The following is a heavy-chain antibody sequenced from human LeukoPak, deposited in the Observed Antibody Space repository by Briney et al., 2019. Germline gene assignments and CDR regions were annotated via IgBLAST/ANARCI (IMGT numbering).Heavy chain of an antibody. CDR1: GYAFINHY. D-gene: IGHD2-15*01. CDR3: ARGGSAASFDY. Sequence: ASVKVSCKAAGYAFINHYIHWVRQAPGQGLEWMGVINPSGGSTTYAQKFQGRVTMASDTSTRTVYMELSSLRSEDTAVYYCARGGSAASFDYWGQGTLVTVSS. V-gene: IGHV1-46*01. J-gene: IGHJ4*02. CDR2: INPSGGST.